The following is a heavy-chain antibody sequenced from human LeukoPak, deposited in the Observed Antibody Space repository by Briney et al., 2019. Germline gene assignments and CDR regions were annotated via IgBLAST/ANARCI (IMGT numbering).Heavy chain of an antibody. V-gene: IGHV3-74*01. J-gene: IGHJ4*02. CDR2: INSDGSTT. Sequence: PGGSLRLSCAASGFTFSSYWMHWVRQAPGKGLMWVSRINSDGSTTSYADSVKGRFTISRDNAKKTLYLQMNSLRVEDTAVYYCTRINYGWGQGTLVTVSS. CDR3: TRINYG. CDR1: GFTFSSYW. D-gene: IGHD3-16*01.